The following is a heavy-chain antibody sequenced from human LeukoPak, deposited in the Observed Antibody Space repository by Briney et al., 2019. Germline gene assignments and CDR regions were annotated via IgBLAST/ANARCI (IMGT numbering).Heavy chain of an antibody. Sequence: ASVKVSCKASGGTFSSYAINWVRQATGQGLEWMGWMNPNSGNTGYAQKFQGRVTMTRNTSISTAYMELSSLRSEDTAVYYCARGRIAVAGGDYWGQGTLVTVSS. J-gene: IGHJ4*02. CDR2: MNPNSGNT. V-gene: IGHV1-8*02. CDR1: GGTFSSYA. D-gene: IGHD6-19*01. CDR3: ARGRIAVAGGDY.